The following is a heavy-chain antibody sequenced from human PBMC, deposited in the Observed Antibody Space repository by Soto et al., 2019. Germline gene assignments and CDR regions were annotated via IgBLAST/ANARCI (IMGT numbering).Heavy chain of an antibody. CDR3: ARGYQLLYCSGGSCSLADYYYGMDV. CDR1: GGTFSSYA. Sequence: QVQLVQSGAEVKKPGSSVKVSCKASGGTFSSYAISWVRQAPGQGLEWMGGIIPIFGTANYAQKFQGRVTITADESTSTAYMELSSLRSEDKAVYYCARGYQLLYCSGGSCSLADYYYGMDVWGQGTTVTVSS. J-gene: IGHJ6*02. D-gene: IGHD2-15*01. V-gene: IGHV1-69*01. CDR2: IIPIFGTA.